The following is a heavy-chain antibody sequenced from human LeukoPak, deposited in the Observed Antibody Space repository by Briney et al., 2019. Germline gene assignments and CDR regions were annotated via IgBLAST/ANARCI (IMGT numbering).Heavy chain of an antibody. D-gene: IGHD3-16*02. V-gene: IGHV4-34*01. CDR1: GGSFSGYY. CDR3: ARAPLDYVWGSYRSASGMDV. CDR2: INHSGST. Sequence: SETLSLTCAVYGGSFSGYYWSWIRQPPGKGLEWTGEINHSGSTNYNPSLKSRVTISVDTSKNQFSLKLSSVTAADTAVYYCARAPLDYVWGSYRSASGMDVWGQGTTVTVSS. J-gene: IGHJ6*02.